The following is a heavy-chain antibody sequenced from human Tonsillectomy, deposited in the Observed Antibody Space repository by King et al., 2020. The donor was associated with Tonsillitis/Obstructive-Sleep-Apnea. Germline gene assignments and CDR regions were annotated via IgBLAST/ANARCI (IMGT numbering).Heavy chain of an antibody. CDR2: IYHSGST. J-gene: IGHJ3*02. CDR1: GGSISSYY. V-gene: IGHV4-59*01. Sequence: VQLQESGPGLVKPSETLSLTCTVSGGSISSYYWSWIRQPPGKGLEWIGYIYHSGSTNYNPSLKSRVTISIDTSKNQFSLKLTSVTAADTAVYYCAREMGLEAGGDAGDIGGQGTMGTVSA. D-gene: IGHD3-10*01. CDR3: AREMGLEAGGDAGDI.